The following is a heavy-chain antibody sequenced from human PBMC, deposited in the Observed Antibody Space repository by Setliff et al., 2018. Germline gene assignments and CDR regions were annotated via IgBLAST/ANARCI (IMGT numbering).Heavy chain of an antibody. Sequence: GESLKISCKGSGYSFTSYWIGWVRQMPGKGLEWMGIIFPGDSDTRYSPSFQGQVTISADKSISTAYLQWSSLKASDTAMYYCARLTYYYDSSGLNAFDIWGQGTMVTVSS. CDR1: GYSFTSYW. CDR2: IFPGDSDT. V-gene: IGHV5-51*01. D-gene: IGHD3-22*01. J-gene: IGHJ3*02. CDR3: ARLTYYYDSSGLNAFDI.